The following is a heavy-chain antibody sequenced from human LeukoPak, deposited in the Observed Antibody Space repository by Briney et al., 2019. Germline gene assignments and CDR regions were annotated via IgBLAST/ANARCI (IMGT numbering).Heavy chain of an antibody. J-gene: IGHJ4*02. CDR1: GFTFNNAW. V-gene: IGHV3-15*01. CDR2: IKSRTDGGTT. D-gene: IGHD3-22*01. CDR3: TTVRRGPYDTDHYFDY. Sequence: KPGGSLRLSCAASGFTFNNAWINWVRQAPGKGLEWVGRIKSRTDGGTTDYTAPVKARFTISRDDSENTLYLQMSSLKTEDTAVYYCTTVRRGPYDTDHYFDYWGQGTLVTVSS.